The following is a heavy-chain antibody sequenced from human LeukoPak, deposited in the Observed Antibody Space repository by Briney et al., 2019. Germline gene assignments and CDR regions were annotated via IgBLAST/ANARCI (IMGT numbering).Heavy chain of an antibody. CDR3: AKDRGYSFDY. CDR2: IRYDGSNK. J-gene: IGHJ4*02. CDR1: GFTFSSYG. D-gene: IGHD5-18*01. Sequence: GGSLRLSCAASGFTFSSYGMHWVRQAPGKGLEWVAFIRYDGSNKYYADSVKGRFTISRDNSKNTLYLQMNSLRAEDTAVHYCAKDRGYSFDYWGQGTLVTVSS. V-gene: IGHV3-30*02.